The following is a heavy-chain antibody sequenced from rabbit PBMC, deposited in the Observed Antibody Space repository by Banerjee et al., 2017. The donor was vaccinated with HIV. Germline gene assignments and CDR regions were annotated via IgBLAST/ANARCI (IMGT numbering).Heavy chain of an antibody. Sequence: QSLEESGGDLVKPGASLTLTCTASGFSFSISYYMCWVRQAPGKGPEWIACIDTSRGNTYYASWVNGRFTISRSTSLNTVTLKMTSLTAADTATHFCARGSDCTYGYTDCAFRLWGQGTLVTVS. CDR1: GFSFSISYY. CDR2: IDTSRGNT. V-gene: IGHV1S43*01. CDR3: ARGSDCTYGYTDCAFRL. D-gene: IGHD6-1*01. J-gene: IGHJ4*01.